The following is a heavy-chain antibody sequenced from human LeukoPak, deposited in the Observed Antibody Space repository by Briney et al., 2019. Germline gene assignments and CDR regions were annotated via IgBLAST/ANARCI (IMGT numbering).Heavy chain of an antibody. V-gene: IGHV1-18*01. CDR1: GYTFTSYG. CDR3: ARDPRYCSSTSCYLTLDYYYGMDV. Sequence: ASVKVSCKASGYTFTSYGISWVRQAPGQGLEWMGWISAYNGNTNYAQKLQGRVTMTTDTSTSTAYTELRSLRSDDTAVYYCARDPRYCSSTSCYLTLDYYYGMDVWGQGTTVTVSS. D-gene: IGHD2-2*01. CDR2: ISAYNGNT. J-gene: IGHJ6*02.